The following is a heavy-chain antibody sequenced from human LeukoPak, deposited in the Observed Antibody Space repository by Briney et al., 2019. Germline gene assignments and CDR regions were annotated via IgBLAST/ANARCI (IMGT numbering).Heavy chain of an antibody. CDR2: ISYDGNKE. V-gene: IGHV3-30*03. D-gene: IGHD3-10*01. J-gene: IGHJ4*02. Sequence: GGSLRLSCAASGFTFNTFGIHWVRQAPGKGLDWVAVISYDGNKEYYADSVKGRFTISRDNSKNTLYLQMNSLRAEDTAVYYCARYGSGSRATLGYWGQGTLVTVSS. CDR3: ARYGSGSRATLGY. CDR1: GFTFNTFG.